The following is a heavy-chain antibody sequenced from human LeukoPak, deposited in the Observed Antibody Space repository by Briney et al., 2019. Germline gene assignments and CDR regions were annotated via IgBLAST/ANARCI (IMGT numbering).Heavy chain of an antibody. CDR3: ARYGVQDAFDI. CDR2: IYYSGST. D-gene: IGHD4-17*01. CDR1: GGSISGYY. V-gene: IGHV4-59*01. Sequence: SETLSLTCTVSGGSISGYYWSWIRQPPGKGLEWIGYIYYSGSTNYNPSLKSRVTISVDTSKNQFSLKLSSVTAADTAVYYCARYGVQDAFDIWGQGTMVTVSS. J-gene: IGHJ3*02.